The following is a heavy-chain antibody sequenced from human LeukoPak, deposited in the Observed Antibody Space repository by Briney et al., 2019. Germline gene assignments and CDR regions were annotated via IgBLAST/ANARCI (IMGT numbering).Heavy chain of an antibody. CDR3: AREKGALDY. CDR2: ITPILGIA. Sequence: SVKVSCKASGGTFSSYAISWVRQAPGQGLEWMGRITPILGIANYAQKFQGRVTITADKSTSTAYMELSSLRSEDTAVYYCAREKGALDYWGQGTLVTVSS. V-gene: IGHV1-69*04. CDR1: GGTFSSYA. D-gene: IGHD1-26*01. J-gene: IGHJ4*02.